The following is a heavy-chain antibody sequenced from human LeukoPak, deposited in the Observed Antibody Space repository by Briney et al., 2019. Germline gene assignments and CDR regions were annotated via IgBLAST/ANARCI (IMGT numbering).Heavy chain of an antibody. Sequence: SETLSLTCAVSGGSISSSYWWSWVRQPPGKGLEWIGSMYFSGTTYYNPSLKSRVTISVHTPENHLSLKLTSVTATDTAVYYCARHLRFGSSALPRDVFDIWGRGTVVSVSS. CDR1: GGSISSSYW. CDR3: ARHLRFGSSALPRDVFDI. D-gene: IGHD1-26*01. J-gene: IGHJ3*02. V-gene: IGHV4-39*01. CDR2: MYFSGTT.